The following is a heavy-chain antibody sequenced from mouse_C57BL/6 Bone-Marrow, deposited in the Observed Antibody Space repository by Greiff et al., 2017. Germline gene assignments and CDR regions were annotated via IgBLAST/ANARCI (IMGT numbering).Heavy chain of an antibody. CDR3: ARRYYSNCPWFAY. CDR1: GYTFTSYW. D-gene: IGHD2-5*01. J-gene: IGHJ3*01. V-gene: IGHV1-69*01. CDR2: IDPSDSYT. Sequence: VQLQQPGAELVMPGASVKLSCKASGYTFTSYWMHWVKQRPGQGLEWIGEIDPSDSYTNYNQKFKGKSTLTVDKSSSTAYMQLSSLTSEDSAVYYCARRYYSNCPWFAYWGQGTLVTVSA.